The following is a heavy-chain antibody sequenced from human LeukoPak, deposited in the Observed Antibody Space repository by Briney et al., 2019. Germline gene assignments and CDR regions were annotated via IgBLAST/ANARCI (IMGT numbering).Heavy chain of an antibody. Sequence: SETLSLTCAVSGGSIGSGGYSWSWIRQPPGKGLEWIGYIYHSGSTYYNPSLKSRVTISVDSSKNQFSLKLSSVTAADMAIFYCAINDVAEGGPDGFDYWGRGTLITVSS. J-gene: IGHJ4*02. V-gene: IGHV4-30-2*01. CDR1: GGSIGSGGYS. D-gene: IGHD6-13*01. CDR2: IYHSGST. CDR3: AINDVAEGGPDGFDY.